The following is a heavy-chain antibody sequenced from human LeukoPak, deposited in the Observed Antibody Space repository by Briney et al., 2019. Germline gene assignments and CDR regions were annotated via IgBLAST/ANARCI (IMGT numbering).Heavy chain of an antibody. J-gene: IGHJ4*02. CDR1: GYTFTSYG. D-gene: IGHD5-12*01. CDR2: INPSGGST. CDR3: AKVVAGYIDYYFDH. V-gene: IGHV1-46*01. Sequence: ASVKVSCKASGYTFTSYGISWVRQAPGQGLEWMGIINPSGGSTSYAQKFQGRVTMTRDTSTSTVYMELSSLRSEDTAVYYCAKVVAGYIDYYFDHWGQGILVTVSS.